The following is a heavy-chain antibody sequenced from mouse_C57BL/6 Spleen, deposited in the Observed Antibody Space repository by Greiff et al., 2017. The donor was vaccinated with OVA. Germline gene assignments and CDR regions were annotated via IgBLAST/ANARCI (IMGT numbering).Heavy chain of an antibody. CDR3: ARRDYGRDFDV. J-gene: IGHJ1*03. V-gene: IGHV1-69*01. CDR2: IDPSDSYT. CDR1: GYTFTSYW. D-gene: IGHD1-1*01. Sequence: QVQLQQPGAELVMPGASVKLSCKASGYTFTSYWMHWVKQRPGQGLVWIGEIDPSDSYTNYNQKFKGKSTLTVDKSSSTAYMQLSSLTSEDSAVYYCARRDYGRDFDVWGTGTTVTVSS.